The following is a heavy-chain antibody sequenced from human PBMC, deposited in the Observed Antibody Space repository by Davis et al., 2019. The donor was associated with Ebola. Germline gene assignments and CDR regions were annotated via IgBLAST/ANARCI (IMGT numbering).Heavy chain of an antibody. CDR2: INHSGST. J-gene: IGHJ4*02. V-gene: IGHV4-34*01. CDR1: GGSFSGYY. CDR3: ARVWRAVASY. Sequence: PGGSLRLSCAVYGGSFSGYYWRWIRQPPGKGLEWIGEINHSGSTNYNPSLKSRVTISVDTSKNQFSLKLSSVTAADTAVYYCARVWRAVASYWGQGTLVTVSS. D-gene: IGHD6-19*01.